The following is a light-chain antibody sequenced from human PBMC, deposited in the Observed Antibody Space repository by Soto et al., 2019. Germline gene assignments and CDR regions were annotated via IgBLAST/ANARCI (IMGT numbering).Light chain of an antibody. Sequence: QSALTQPRSVSGSPGQSVTISCTGTSSDVGGYNYVSWYQQHPGKAPKLMIYDVSKRPSGVPDRFSGPKSGNTASVAISGLQAEDEADYYCCSYAGNYTLLFGGGTKLTVL. CDR2: DVS. V-gene: IGLV2-11*01. CDR3: CSYAGNYTLL. CDR1: SSDVGGYNY. J-gene: IGLJ2*01.